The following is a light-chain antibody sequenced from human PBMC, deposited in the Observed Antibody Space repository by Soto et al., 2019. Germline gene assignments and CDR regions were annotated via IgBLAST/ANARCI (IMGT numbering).Light chain of an antibody. V-gene: IGLV1-44*01. CDR2: GND. J-gene: IGLJ7*01. CDR1: SSNIGRNP. CDR3: ASWDDRLNGQV. Sequence: QSVLAQPPSASAPPGQRVAIPCSGSSSNIGRNPVHWYQHLPGAAPKLLIHGNDQRPSGVPDRFSGSKSDTSASLAITGLQSEDEADYFCASWDDRLNGQVFGGGTQLTVL.